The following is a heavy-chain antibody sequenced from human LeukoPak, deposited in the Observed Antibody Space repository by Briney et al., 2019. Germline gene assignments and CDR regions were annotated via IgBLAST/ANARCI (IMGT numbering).Heavy chain of an antibody. CDR2: IYASGST. Sequence: KPSETLSLTCTVSGGSISNYYWSWIRQPAGKGLEWIGRIYASGSTNYNPSLKSRITMSLDTSKNHFSLKLTSVTDADTAMYYCASDYSSSLGYWGQGTLVTVFS. V-gene: IGHV4-4*07. CDR3: ASDYSSSLGY. D-gene: IGHD6-6*01. CDR1: GGSISNYY. J-gene: IGHJ4*02.